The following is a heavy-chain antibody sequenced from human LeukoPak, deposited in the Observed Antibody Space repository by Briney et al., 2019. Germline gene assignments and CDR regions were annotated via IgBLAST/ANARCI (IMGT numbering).Heavy chain of an antibody. CDR2: ISGSGGST. V-gene: IGHV3-23*01. D-gene: IGHD2-15*01. CDR3: AKTDCSGGSCYWYSHGYVLSY. Sequence: GGSLRPSCAASGFTFSSYAMSWVRQAPGKGLEWVSAISGSGGSTYYADSVKGRFTISRDNSKNTLYLQMNSLRAEDTAVYYCAKTDCSGGSCYWYSHGYVLSYWGQGTLVTVSS. J-gene: IGHJ4*02. CDR1: GFTFSSYA.